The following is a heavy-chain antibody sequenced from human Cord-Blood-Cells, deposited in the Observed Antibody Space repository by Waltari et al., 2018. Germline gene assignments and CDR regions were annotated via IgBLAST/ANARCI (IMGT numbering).Heavy chain of an antibody. CDR1: GGSFSGYY. J-gene: IGHJ5*02. V-gene: IGHV4-34*01. CDR3: ARGPLPLWFMHNWFDP. D-gene: IGHD3-10*01. CDR2: INHSGST. Sequence: QVQLQQWGAGLLKPSETPSLTCAVYGGSFSGYYWSWTRQPPGKGLEWIGEINHSGSTNYNPSLKSRVTISVDTSKNQFSLKLSSVTAADTAVYYCARGPLPLWFMHNWFDPWGQGTLVTVSS.